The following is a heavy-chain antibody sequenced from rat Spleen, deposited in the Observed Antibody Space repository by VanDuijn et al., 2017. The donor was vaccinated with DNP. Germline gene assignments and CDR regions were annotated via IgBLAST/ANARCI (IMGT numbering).Heavy chain of an antibody. Sequence: EVQLVESGGGSVQPGRSLKLSCAASGFTFSNYGMAWVRQAPTKGLEWVASITTGGGKIYYRDSVKGRFTISRDDAQNILYLQMDSLRSEETATYYCARHASFYGYNPYWYSDFWGPGTMVTVSS. CDR3: ARHASFYGYNPYWYSDF. CDR1: GFTFSNYG. V-gene: IGHV5S13*01. CDR2: ITTGGGKI. J-gene: IGHJ1*01. D-gene: IGHD1-7*01.